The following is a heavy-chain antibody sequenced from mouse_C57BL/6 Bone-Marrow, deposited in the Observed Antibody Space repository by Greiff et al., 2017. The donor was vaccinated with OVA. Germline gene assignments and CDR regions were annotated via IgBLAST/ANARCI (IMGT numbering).Heavy chain of an antibody. V-gene: IGHV1-80*01. D-gene: IGHD1-2*01. CDR2: IYPSDGDT. CDR1: GYAFSSYW. Sequence: QVQLQQSGAELVKPGASVKLSCKASGYAFSSYWMNWVKQRPGKGLEWIGQIYPSDGDTNYNGKFKGKATMTADKSSSTAYIQHSSLTSEDSAVYACASCYNVAYAYDYRGQGTTLTASS. CDR3: ASCYNVAYAYDY. J-gene: IGHJ2*01.